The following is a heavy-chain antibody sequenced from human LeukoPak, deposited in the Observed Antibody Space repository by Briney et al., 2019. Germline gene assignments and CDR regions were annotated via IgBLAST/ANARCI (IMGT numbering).Heavy chain of an antibody. J-gene: IGHJ6*02. CDR2: IYTSGST. D-gene: IGHD3-10*01. CDR1: GGSISSYY. CDR3: ARDLRWRFGELLGPYYYYGMDV. Sequence: SETLSLTRTVSGGSISSYYWSWIRQPAGKGLEWIGRIYTSGSTNYNPSLKSRVTMSVDTSKNQFSLKLSSVTAADTAVYYCARDLRWRFGELLGPYYYYGMDVWGQGTTVTVSS. V-gene: IGHV4-4*07.